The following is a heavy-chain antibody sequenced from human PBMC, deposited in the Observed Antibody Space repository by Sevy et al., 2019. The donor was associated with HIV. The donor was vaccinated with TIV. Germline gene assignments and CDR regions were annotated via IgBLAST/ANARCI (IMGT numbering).Heavy chain of an antibody. CDR2: ISAYNGNT. D-gene: IGHD2-15*01. CDR3: ASSKVVVAATSGGGGGAFDI. CDR1: GYTFTSYG. Sequence: ASVKVSCKASGYTFTSYGISWVRQAPGQGLEWMGWISAYNGNTNYAQKLQGRVTMTTDTSTSTAYMELRSLRSDDTAVYYCASSKVVVAATSGGGGGAFDIWGQGTMVTVPS. V-gene: IGHV1-18*04. J-gene: IGHJ3*02.